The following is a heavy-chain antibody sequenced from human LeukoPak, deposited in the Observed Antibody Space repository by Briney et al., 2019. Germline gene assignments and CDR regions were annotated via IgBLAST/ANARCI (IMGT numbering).Heavy chain of an antibody. CDR1: GFTFSSHA. CDR3: VRWGWHYDSSGFDY. CDR2: ISYDGSNK. J-gene: IGHJ4*02. V-gene: IGHV3-30-3*01. D-gene: IGHD3-22*01. Sequence: GGSLRLSCAASGFTFSSHAMHWVRQAPGKGLEWVAVISYDGSNKYYADSVKGRFTISRDNSKNTLYLQMNSLRAEDTAVYYCVRWGWHYDSSGFDYWGQGTLVTVSS.